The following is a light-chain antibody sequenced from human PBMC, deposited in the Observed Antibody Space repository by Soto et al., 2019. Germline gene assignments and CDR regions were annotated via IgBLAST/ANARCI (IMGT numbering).Light chain of an antibody. CDR3: MQVTHFPRT. J-gene: IGKJ1*01. Sequence: DVVLTQTPLSSPVNLGQPASISCRSSESLVHSDGNTYLSWLQQRPGQPPRLLIYKISNRFSGVPDRFSGSXAXTDFTLKIXRXXXXXXXXXYXMQVTHFPRTFGQGTKVEI. CDR2: KIS. V-gene: IGKV2-24*01. CDR1: ESLVHSDGNTY.